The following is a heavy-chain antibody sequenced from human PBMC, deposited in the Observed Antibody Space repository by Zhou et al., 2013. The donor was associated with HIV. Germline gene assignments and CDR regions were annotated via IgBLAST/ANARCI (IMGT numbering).Heavy chain of an antibody. J-gene: IGHJ6*02. CDR1: GNTLTELS. CDR3: ATVSYGSYSANPRYYYYYGMDV. CDR2: FDPEEGDT. D-gene: IGHD2-15*01. V-gene: IGHV1-24*01. Sequence: QVQLVQSGAEVKKPGASVKVSCKVSGNTLTELSIHWVRQTPGEGLEWVGGFDPEEGDTIYAQKFQGRVTMTEDTSTDIAYLEVSSLKSEDTAVYYCATVSYGSYSANPRYYYYYGMDVWGQGTTVTVS.